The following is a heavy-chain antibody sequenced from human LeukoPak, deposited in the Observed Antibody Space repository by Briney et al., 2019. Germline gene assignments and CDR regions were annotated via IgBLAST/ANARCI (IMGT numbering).Heavy chain of an antibody. D-gene: IGHD5-12*01. V-gene: IGHV4-4*07. Sequence: TSGTLSLTCTVSGGSISSYYWSWIRQPAAKGREWIGRIYTSGSTNNNPSLKSRVIMSVDTSKNQFSLKLSAVTAADTAVYYCARDHEYSGYDDYGYWGVLDYWGQGTLVTVSS. CDR2: IYTSGST. J-gene: IGHJ4*02. CDR1: GGSISSYY. CDR3: ARDHEYSGYDDYGYWGVLDY.